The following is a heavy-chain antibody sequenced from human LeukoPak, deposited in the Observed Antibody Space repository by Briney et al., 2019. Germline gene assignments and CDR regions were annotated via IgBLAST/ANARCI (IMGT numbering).Heavy chain of an antibody. V-gene: IGHV3-33*07. D-gene: IGHD3-22*01. Sequence: PGGSLTLSCAAGNFSIENCGRYWARQAPGQGREGVALIYFGGSVSGYSDAVRGRVTITRDNYNNTQYLEMNNLPAEDTAVYFCATHPHCDESSGYVDPWGQGTLVTV. CDR3: ATHPHCDESSGYVDP. J-gene: IGHJ5*02. CDR1: NFSIENCG. CDR2: IYFGGSVS.